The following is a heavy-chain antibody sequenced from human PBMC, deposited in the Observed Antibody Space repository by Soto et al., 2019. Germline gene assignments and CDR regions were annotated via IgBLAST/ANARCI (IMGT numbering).Heavy chain of an antibody. CDR1: GFTFSSYG. J-gene: IGHJ4*02. Sequence: QVQLVESGGGVVQPGRSLRLSCAASGFTFSSYGIHWVRQAPGKGLERVAVISYDGSNKYYADSGKGRFTISSDSSKNTLYLQMNTLRAEDTAVYYWAKATYSGPLDYWGQGTLGTVSS. D-gene: IGHD2-15*01. CDR3: AKATYSGPLDY. V-gene: IGHV3-30*18. CDR2: ISYDGSNK.